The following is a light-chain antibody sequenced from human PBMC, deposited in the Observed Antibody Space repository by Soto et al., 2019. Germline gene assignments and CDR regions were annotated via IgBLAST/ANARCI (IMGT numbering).Light chain of an antibody. CDR2: DAS. CDR3: QQRSIWPLT. Sequence: LTHSPATLSVSPGESVTLSCRASQSINTFLAWYQQKPGQAPRLLIYDASSRAAGVPARFSGRGSGTDFTLTINRVEPEDFAVYHCQQRSIWPLTFGGGTRVE. CDR1: QSINTF. J-gene: IGKJ4*01. V-gene: IGKV3-11*01.